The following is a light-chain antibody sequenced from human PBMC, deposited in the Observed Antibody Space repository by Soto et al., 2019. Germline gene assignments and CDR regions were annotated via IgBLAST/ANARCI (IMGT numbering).Light chain of an antibody. CDR3: QHYIKWPWT. J-gene: IGKJ1*01. Sequence: EIVVTQAPATLSASPGERATLSCRANQSIYTDLAWYQQKPGQAPRLLIFGAATRTTGVPARFSGSGSGTEFTLTISSLQSEDSAVYYCQHYIKWPWTFGQGTKVDIK. V-gene: IGKV3-15*01. CDR2: GAA. CDR1: QSIYTD.